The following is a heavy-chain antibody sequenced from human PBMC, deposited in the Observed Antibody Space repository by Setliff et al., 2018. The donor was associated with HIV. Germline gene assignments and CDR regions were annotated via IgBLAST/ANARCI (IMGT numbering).Heavy chain of an antibody. Sequence: PSETLSLTCAGYGGSSSFYYWSWIRQPPGKGLEWIGEITHTGDANYNPSLKSRVTISIDTSKNQFSLNLTSVTAADTAVYYCASRVYYYDSNNFLREEGFDPWGQGTLVTVSS. D-gene: IGHD3-22*01. CDR1: GGSSSFYY. J-gene: IGHJ5*02. CDR3: ASRVYYYDSNNFLREEGFDP. V-gene: IGHV4-34*01. CDR2: ITHTGDA.